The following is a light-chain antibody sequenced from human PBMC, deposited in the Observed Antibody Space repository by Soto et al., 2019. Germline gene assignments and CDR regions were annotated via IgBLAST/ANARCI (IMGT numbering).Light chain of an antibody. J-gene: IGLJ1*01. Sequence: QALLAQPASLAGSPGQSITISCTGTRNDVGVYNYVSWYQQHPGVAPKLLIYEVSDRPSGVSDRFSGSKSGNTASLPISGLQAEDEADYYCSSSTRSSTRVFGTGTKVTVL. CDR1: RNDVGVYNY. CDR2: EVS. CDR3: SSSTRSSTRV. V-gene: IGLV2-14*01.